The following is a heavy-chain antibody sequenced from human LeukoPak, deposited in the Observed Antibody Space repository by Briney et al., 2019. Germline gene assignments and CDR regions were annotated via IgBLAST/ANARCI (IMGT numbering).Heavy chain of an antibody. D-gene: IGHD3-10*01. CDR1: GASFSGYY. V-gene: IGHV4-34*01. CDR2: INHSGGT. CDR3: ARDYLRRPWGFGEPVGN. J-gene: IGHJ4*02. Sequence: SETLSLTCAGYGASFSGYYWSWIRQPPGKGLEWIGEINHSGGTNYNPSLKSRVTRAVDTSKNQFSLTLSSVTAADTAVYYWARDYLRRPWGFGEPVGNWGQGTLVTVSS.